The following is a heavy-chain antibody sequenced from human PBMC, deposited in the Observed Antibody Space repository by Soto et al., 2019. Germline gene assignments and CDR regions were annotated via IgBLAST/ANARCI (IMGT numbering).Heavy chain of an antibody. CDR2: IYTSGST. CDR1: GGSISSYY. J-gene: IGHJ6*02. V-gene: IGHV4-4*07. Sequence: QVQLQESGPGLVKPSETLSLTCTVSGGSISSYYWSWIRQPAGKGLEWIGRIYTSGSTNYNPSLKSQVTMSVDTSKNQFSLKLSSVTAADTAVYYCARDHIVVVVAATAYYYYGMDVWGQGTTVTVSS. CDR3: ARDHIVVVVAATAYYYYGMDV. D-gene: IGHD2-15*01.